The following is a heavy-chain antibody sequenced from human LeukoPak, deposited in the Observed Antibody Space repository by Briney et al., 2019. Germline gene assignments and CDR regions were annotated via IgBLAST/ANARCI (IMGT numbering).Heavy chain of an antibody. CDR2: IYYSGST. CDR3: ARGAPGGRWAIQNLDY. CDR1: GGSISSSSYY. D-gene: IGHD3-16*01. V-gene: IGHV4-39*07. J-gene: IGHJ4*02. Sequence: SETLSLTCTVSGGSISSSSYYWGWIRQPPGKGLEWIGSIYYSGSTNYNPSLKSRVTISVDTSKNQFSLKLSSVTAADTAVYYCARGAPGGRWAIQNLDYWGQGTLVTVSS.